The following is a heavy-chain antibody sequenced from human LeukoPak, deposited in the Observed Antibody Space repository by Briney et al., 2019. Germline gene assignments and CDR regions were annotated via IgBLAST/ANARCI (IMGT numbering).Heavy chain of an antibody. D-gene: IGHD1-26*01. CDR3: AKGDELLRLWYFDL. J-gene: IGHJ2*01. CDR2: ISGSGGST. V-gene: IGHV3-23*01. CDR1: GFTFSSYA. Sequence: GGSLRPSCAASGFTFSSYAMSWVRQAPGKGLEWVSAISGSGGSTYYADSVKGRFTISRDNSKNTLYLQMNSLRAEDTAVYYCAKGDELLRLWYFDLWGRGTLVTVSS.